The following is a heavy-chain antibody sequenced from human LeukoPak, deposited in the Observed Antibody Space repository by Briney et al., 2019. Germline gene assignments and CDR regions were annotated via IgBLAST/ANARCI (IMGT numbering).Heavy chain of an antibody. CDR3: AKDFTVAGTMGYYYCYGMDV. Sequence: PSGGSLRLSCAASGFTFDDYAMHWVRQAPGKGLEWVSLISGDGGSTYYADSVKGRFTISRDNSKNSLYLQMNSLRTEDTALYYCAKDFTVAGTMGYYYCYGMDVWGQGTTVTVSS. CDR1: GFTFDDYA. CDR2: ISGDGGST. D-gene: IGHD6-19*01. V-gene: IGHV3-43*02. J-gene: IGHJ6*02.